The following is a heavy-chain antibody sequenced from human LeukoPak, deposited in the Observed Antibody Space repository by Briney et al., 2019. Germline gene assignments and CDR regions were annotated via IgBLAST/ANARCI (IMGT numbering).Heavy chain of an antibody. CDR1: GGSISSYY. CDR3: ASRYCSGGSRFFDY. V-gene: IGHV4-59*01. CDR2: IYYSGST. Sequence: SETLSLTCTVSGGSISSYYWSWIRQPPGKGLEWIGYIYYSGSTNYNPSLKSRVTISVDTSKNQFSLKLSSVTAADTAVYYCASRYCSGGSRFFDYWGQGTLVTVSS. D-gene: IGHD2-15*01. J-gene: IGHJ4*02.